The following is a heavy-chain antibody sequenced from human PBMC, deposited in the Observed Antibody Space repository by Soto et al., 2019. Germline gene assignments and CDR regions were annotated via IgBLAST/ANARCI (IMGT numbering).Heavy chain of an antibody. CDR3: ATLKGYDY. Sequence: EVRLVESGGGLVQPGGSLRLSCAASGFPFSSHWLQWVRQVPGRGLVWVSRIDNTGSSSIYADSVRGRFTVSRDNANDTVYLHMNSLRAEDTAVYYCATLKGYDYWGQGTLVTVSS. D-gene: IGHD5-12*01. CDR1: GFPFSSHW. CDR2: IDNTGSSS. V-gene: IGHV3-74*01. J-gene: IGHJ4*02.